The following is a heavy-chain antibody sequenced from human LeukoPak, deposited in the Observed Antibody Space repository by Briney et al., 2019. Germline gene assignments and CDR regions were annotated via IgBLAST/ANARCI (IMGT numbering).Heavy chain of an antibody. Sequence: GGSLRLSCAASGFTFSDYYMSWIGQAPGQGLEWVSYISSSGTSTKYADSVKGQFTISRDNGQNSLYLQMNSLRLEDTAVYYCVRDTDDIVVVPPVRGASKDGFDPWGQGTLVTVAS. D-gene: IGHD2-2*01. V-gene: IGHV3-11*05. CDR2: ISSSGTST. CDR3: VRDTDDIVVVPPVRGASKDGFDP. J-gene: IGHJ5*02. CDR1: GFTFSDYY.